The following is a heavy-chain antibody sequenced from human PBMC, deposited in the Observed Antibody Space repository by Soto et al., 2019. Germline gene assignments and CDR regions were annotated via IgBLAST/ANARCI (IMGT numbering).Heavy chain of an antibody. CDR3: ARVRTYYDSSGSLDY. J-gene: IGHJ4*02. D-gene: IGHD3-22*01. V-gene: IGHV1-2*02. Sequence: GASVKVSCKASGDTFTGYFMHCVRQAPGQGLEWMGWINPNSGDTNYAQKFQGRVTMTRDMSISTAYMELRRLTSDDTAIYYCARVRTYYDSSGSLDYWGQGTLVTVSS. CDR1: GDTFTGYF. CDR2: INPNSGDT.